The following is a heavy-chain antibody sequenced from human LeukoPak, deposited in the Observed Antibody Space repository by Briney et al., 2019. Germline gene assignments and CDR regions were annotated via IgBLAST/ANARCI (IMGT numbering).Heavy chain of an antibody. Sequence: ASETLSLTCTVSGGSISSSSYYWGWIRQPPGKGLEWIGSMYHSRSTYYNPSLKSRVTTSVDTSKNQFSLELSPVTAADTAVYYCARHRYYNILTDNWFDPWGQGTLVTVSS. CDR2: MYHSRST. CDR3: ARHRYYNILTDNWFDP. CDR1: GGSISSSSYY. J-gene: IGHJ5*02. V-gene: IGHV4-39*01. D-gene: IGHD3-9*01.